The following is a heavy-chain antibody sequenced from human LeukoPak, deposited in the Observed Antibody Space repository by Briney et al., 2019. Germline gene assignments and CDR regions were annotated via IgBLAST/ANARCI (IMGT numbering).Heavy chain of an antibody. J-gene: IGHJ5*02. Sequence: PSETLSLTCAVYGGSFSGYYWSWIRQPPGKGLEWIGEINHSGSTKYNSSLKSRVTMSVDTSKNQFSLKLSSVTAADTAVYYCARVVSGIVVVPAVFDPWGQGTLVIVSS. D-gene: IGHD2-2*01. V-gene: IGHV4-34*01. CDR3: ARVVSGIVVVPAVFDP. CDR1: GGSFSGYY. CDR2: INHSGST.